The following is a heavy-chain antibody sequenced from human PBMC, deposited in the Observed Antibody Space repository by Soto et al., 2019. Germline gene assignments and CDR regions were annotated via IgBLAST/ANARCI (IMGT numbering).Heavy chain of an antibody. D-gene: IGHD4-17*01. V-gene: IGHV3-7*03. CDR3: ARVRYGGYSYYFDY. CDR1: GFTFSRFW. CDR2: IQQDGSEK. J-gene: IGHJ4*02. Sequence: PGGSLRLSCAVSGFTFSRFWMGWVRQAPGRGLEWVANIQQDGSEKYYVDSVKGRFTMSKDNVKNSLYLQMNSLGAEDTAVYYCARVRYGGYSYYFDYWGQGALVTVS.